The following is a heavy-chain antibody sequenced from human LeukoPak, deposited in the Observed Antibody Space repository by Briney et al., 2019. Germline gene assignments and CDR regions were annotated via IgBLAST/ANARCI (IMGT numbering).Heavy chain of an antibody. J-gene: IGHJ4*02. V-gene: IGHV3-48*01. CDR3: ARREITGDSSGYYYARFDY. D-gene: IGHD3-22*01. CDR1: ASGVAFTSHS. CDR2: ISSSSSTI. Sequence: PGGSLRLSCAASASGVAFTSHSMNWVRQAPGKGLEWVSYISSSSSTIYYADSVKGRFTISRDNAKNSLYLQMNSLRAEDTAVYYCARREITGDSSGYYYARFDYWGQGTLVTVSS.